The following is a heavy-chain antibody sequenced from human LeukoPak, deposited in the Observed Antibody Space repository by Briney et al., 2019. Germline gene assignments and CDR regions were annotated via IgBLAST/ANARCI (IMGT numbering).Heavy chain of an antibody. CDR1: GFTFSSYS. V-gene: IGHV3-21*01. J-gene: IGHJ4*02. CDR2: ISSSSSYI. Sequence: PGGSLRLSCAASGFTFSSYSMNWVRQAPGKGLEWVSSISSSSSYIYYADSVKGRFTISRDNAKNSLYLQMNSLRAEDTAVYYCATEEPYYYDSSGYRPQYFDYWGQGTLVTVSS. CDR3: ATEEPYYYDSSGYRPQYFDY. D-gene: IGHD3-22*01.